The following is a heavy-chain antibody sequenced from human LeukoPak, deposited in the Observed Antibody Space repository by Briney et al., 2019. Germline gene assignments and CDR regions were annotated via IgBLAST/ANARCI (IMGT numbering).Heavy chain of an antibody. CDR2: IYTSGST. CDR3: ARDTGNYFYYYMDV. D-gene: IGHD2-8*02. J-gene: IGHJ6*03. Sequence: PSETLSLTCTVSGGSISSCYWSWIRQPAGKGLEWIGRIYTSGSTNYNPSLKSRVTISVDKSKNQFSLKLSSVTAADTAVYYCARDTGNYFYYYMDVWGKGTTVTVSS. V-gene: IGHV4-4*07. CDR1: GGSISSCY.